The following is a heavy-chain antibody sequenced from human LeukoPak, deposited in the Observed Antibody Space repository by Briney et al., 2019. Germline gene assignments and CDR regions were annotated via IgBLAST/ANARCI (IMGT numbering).Heavy chain of an antibody. Sequence: GESLRLSCAASGFPFSSYAMSWVRQAPGKGLEWVSTISNSDDSTYYADSVKGRFTISRDNSKNTLYLQMNNLRAEDTAVYYCAKTRGSGPFDYWGQGTLVTVSS. CDR3: AKTRGSGPFDY. J-gene: IGHJ4*02. CDR2: ISNSDDST. V-gene: IGHV3-23*01. D-gene: IGHD3-10*01. CDR1: GFPFSSYA.